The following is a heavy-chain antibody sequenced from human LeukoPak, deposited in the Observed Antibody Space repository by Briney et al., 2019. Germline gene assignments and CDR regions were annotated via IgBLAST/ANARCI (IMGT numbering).Heavy chain of an antibody. V-gene: IGHV4-59*01. CDR2: IYYSGST. CDR1: GGSISSYY. D-gene: IGHD3-22*01. J-gene: IGHJ4*02. CDR3: ARGRLDYYDSSGYPEFDY. Sequence: SETLSLTCTVSGGSISSYYWSWIRQPPGKGLEWIGYIYYSGSTNYNPSLKSRVTISVGTSKNQFSLKLSSVTAADTAVYYCARGRLDYYDSSGYPEFDYWGQGTLVTVSS.